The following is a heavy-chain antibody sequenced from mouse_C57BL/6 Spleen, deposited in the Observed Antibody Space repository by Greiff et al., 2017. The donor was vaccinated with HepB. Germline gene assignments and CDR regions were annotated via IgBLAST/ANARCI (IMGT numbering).Heavy chain of an antibody. CDR3: ARDSDGLYYYAMDY. D-gene: IGHD2-3*01. V-gene: IGHV1-64*01. CDR2: IHPNSGST. CDR1: GYTFTSYW. J-gene: IGHJ4*01. Sequence: QVQLQQPGAELVKPGASVKLSCKASGYTFTSYWMHWVKQRPGQGLEWIGMIHPNSGSTNYNEKFKSKATLAVDKSSSTAYMQLSSLTSEDSAVYYCARDSDGLYYYAMDYWGQGTSVTVSS.